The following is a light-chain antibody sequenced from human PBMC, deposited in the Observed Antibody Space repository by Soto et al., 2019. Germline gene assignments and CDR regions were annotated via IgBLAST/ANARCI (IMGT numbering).Light chain of an antibody. J-gene: IGKJ1*01. Sequence: EIVLTQSPGTLSLSPGEGATLSCRASQSVSSTYLAWYQQKPGQAPRLLIYGASSRATGIPDRFSGSGSGTDFTLTISRLEPEDFAVYYCPHYGSSTWTFGQGTKVEIK. CDR3: PHYGSSTWT. V-gene: IGKV3-20*01. CDR2: GAS. CDR1: QSVSSTY.